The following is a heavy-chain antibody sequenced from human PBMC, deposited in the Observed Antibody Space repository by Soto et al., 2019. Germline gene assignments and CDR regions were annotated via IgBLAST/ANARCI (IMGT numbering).Heavy chain of an antibody. CDR1: RFTFSGYG. CDR3: AKGGRAYCGGDCRYYFDY. D-gene: IGHD2-21*02. CDR2: ISYDGSNK. J-gene: IGHJ4*02. Sequence: QVQLVESGGGVVQPGRSLRLSCAASRFTFSGYGMHWVRQAPGKGLEWVAVISYDGSNKFYADSVKGRFTISRDNCKNTLYLQMKSLRAEDTAVYYCAKGGRAYCGGDCRYYFDYWGQGTLVTVSS. V-gene: IGHV3-30*18.